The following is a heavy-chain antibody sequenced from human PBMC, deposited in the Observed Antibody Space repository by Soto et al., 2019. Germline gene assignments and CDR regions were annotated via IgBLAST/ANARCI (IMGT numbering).Heavy chain of an antibody. V-gene: IGHV4-39*01. CDR3: ARQAEINCSGGSCYSVYYFDY. D-gene: IGHD2-15*01. CDR1: GGSISSSSYY. J-gene: IGHJ4*02. Sequence: PSETLSLTCTVSGGSISSSSYYWGWIRQPPGKGLEWIGSIYYSGSTYYNPSLKSRVTISVDTSKNQFSLKLSSVTAADTAVYYCARQAEINCSGGSCYSVYYFDYWGQGTLVTVSS. CDR2: IYYSGST.